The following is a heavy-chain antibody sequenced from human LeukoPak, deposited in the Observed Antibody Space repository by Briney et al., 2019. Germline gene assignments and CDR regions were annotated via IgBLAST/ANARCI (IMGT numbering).Heavy chain of an antibody. D-gene: IGHD2-21*01. V-gene: IGHV1-69*13. J-gene: IGHJ6*02. CDR2: IIPIFGTA. CDR3: AIPFYSPLIYYYYGMDV. CDR1: GYTFTSYA. Sequence: ASVKVSCKASGYTFTSYAISWVRQAPGQGLEWMGGIIPIFGTANYAQKFQGRVTITADESTSTAYMELSSLRSEDTAVYYCAIPFYSPLIYYYYGMDVWGQGTTVTVSS.